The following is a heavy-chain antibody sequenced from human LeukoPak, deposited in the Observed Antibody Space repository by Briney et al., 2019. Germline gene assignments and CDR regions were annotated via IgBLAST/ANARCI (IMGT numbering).Heavy chain of an antibody. D-gene: IGHD5-18*01. CDR2: LAAASGTR. CDR1: GFLFSTYT. CDR3: AKGSVDTAMVPLDFDY. J-gene: IGHJ4*02. V-gene: IGHV3-23*01. Sequence: GGSLRLSCAASGFLFSTYTVNWVRQAPGQGLEWVAALAAASGTRYYANSVKGRFTISRDNSKNTLYLQMNSLRAEDTAVYYCAKGSVDTAMVPLDFDYWGQGTLVTVSS.